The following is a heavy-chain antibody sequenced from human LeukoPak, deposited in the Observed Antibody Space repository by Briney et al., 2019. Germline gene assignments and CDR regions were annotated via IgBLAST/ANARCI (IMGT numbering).Heavy chain of an antibody. CDR3: ARLGSYYDY. CDR2: VYQSGST. D-gene: IGHD3-10*01. V-gene: IGHV4-4*02. Sequence: SGTLSLTCAVSGGSIISNTWWTWVRQPPGKGLEWIGEVYQSGSTNCNPSLKSRVTISVDKSKNRFSLKVNSVTAADTAVYYCARLGSYYDYWGQGTLVSVSS. J-gene: IGHJ4*02. CDR1: GGSIISNTW.